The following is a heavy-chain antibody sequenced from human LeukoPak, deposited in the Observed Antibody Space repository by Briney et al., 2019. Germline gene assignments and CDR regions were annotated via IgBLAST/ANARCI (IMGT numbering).Heavy chain of an antibody. CDR1: GFTFSNYA. CDR3: ARRATGSSSLFYYYMDV. D-gene: IGHD1-26*01. J-gene: IGHJ6*03. Sequence: GGSLRLSCVASGFTFSNYAMSWVRQAPGKGLEWVSGISSSGSRTFFADHVKGRFTIARDNAKSSLYLQMNTLQAEDTAVYYCARRATGSSSLFYYYMDVWGKGTTVSVSS. CDR2: ISSSGSRT. V-gene: IGHV3-23*01.